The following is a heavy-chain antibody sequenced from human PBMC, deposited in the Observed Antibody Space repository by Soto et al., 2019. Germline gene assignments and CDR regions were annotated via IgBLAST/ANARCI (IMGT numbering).Heavy chain of an antibody. V-gene: IGHV4-59*12. Sequence: SETLSLTCTVSGGSISSYYWSWIRQPPGKGLEWIGYIYYSGSTNYNPSLKSRVTISVDTSKNQFSLKLSSVTAADTAVYYCAVPSWYVDDEDYYGMDVWGQGTTVTVSS. D-gene: IGHD6-13*01. CDR3: AVPSWYVDDEDYYGMDV. J-gene: IGHJ6*02. CDR2: IYYSGST. CDR1: GGSISSYY.